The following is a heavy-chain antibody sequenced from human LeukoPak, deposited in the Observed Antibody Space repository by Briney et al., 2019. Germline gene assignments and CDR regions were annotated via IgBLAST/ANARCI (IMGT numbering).Heavy chain of an antibody. CDR2: IYYSGST. CDR1: GGSISSGDYY. Sequence: PSETLSLTCTVCGGSISSGDYYWSWIRQPPGKGLEWIGYIYYSGSTYYNPSLKSRVTISGDTSKKQFSLKLSSVTAVDTAVYYCAYSGGKSPLGFDYWGQGTLVTVSS. CDR3: AYSGGKSPLGFDY. D-gene: IGHD4-23*01. J-gene: IGHJ4*02. V-gene: IGHV4-30-4*01.